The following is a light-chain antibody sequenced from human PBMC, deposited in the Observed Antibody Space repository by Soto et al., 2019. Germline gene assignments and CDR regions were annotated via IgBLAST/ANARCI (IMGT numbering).Light chain of an antibody. CDR2: GAS. V-gene: IGKV3-20*01. CDR3: QQDAAQT. CDR1: QSVSSSS. J-gene: IGKJ2*01. Sequence: EIVLTQSPGTLSLSPGERATLSCRASQSVSSSSLAWYQQKPGQAPRLLIYGASSRATGIPDRFSGSGSGTFFILTSSRLEQEDVAYYYCQQDAAQTFGQGTKLEIK.